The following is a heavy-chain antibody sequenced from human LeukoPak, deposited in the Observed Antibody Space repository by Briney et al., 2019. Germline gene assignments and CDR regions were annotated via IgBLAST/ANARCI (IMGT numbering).Heavy chain of an antibody. J-gene: IGHJ6*03. CDR3: ARAVLRYFDWTSYYYYYMDV. D-gene: IGHD3-9*01. CDR1: GDTFSSYA. V-gene: IGHV1-69*05. CDR2: IIPIFGTA. Sequence: ASVKVSCKASGDTFSSYAISWVRQAPGQGLEWMGGIIPIFGTANYAQKFQGRVTITTDESTSTAYMELSSLRSEDTAVYYCARAVLRYFDWTSYYYYYMDVWGKGTTVTVSS.